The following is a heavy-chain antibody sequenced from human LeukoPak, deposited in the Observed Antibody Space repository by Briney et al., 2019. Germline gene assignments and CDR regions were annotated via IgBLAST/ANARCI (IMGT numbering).Heavy chain of an antibody. J-gene: IGHJ4*02. CDR3: AKVGDFSGSFYYFDY. CDR1: GFTFSSYA. D-gene: IGHD1-26*01. Sequence: GGSLRLSCAASGFTFSSYAMSWVRQAPGKGLEWVSAISGSGGSTYYADSVKGRFTISRDNSKNTLYLQMNSLRAEDTAVYYCAKVGDFSGSFYYFDYWAREPWSPSPQ. CDR2: ISGSGGST. V-gene: IGHV3-23*01.